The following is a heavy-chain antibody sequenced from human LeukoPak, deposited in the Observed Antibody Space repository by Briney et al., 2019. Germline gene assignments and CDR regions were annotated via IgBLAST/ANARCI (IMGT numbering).Heavy chain of an antibody. D-gene: IGHD2-21*01. Sequence: PGGSLRLSCAASGFIFNDYGMNWVRQAPGKGLEWVSGINWNGGSTHYADSVKGRFTISRDNAKNSLYLQMNSLRAEDTALYYCARSYSYNNRGVDDYWGQGTLVTVSS. CDR1: GFIFNDYG. CDR2: INWNGGST. V-gene: IGHV3-20*04. CDR3: ARSYSYNNRGVDDY. J-gene: IGHJ4*02.